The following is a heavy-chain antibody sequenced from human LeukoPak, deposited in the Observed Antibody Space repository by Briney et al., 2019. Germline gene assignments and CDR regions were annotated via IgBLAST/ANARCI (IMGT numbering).Heavy chain of an antibody. CDR2: IKQDGSEK. V-gene: IGHV3-7*01. Sequence: PGGSLRLSCAASGFTFSSYLMSWVRQAPGKGLEWVANIKQDGSEKYYVDSVKGRFTISRDNAKNSLYLQMNSLRAEDTAVYYCASRSSVAGTGPGWGQGTLVTVSS. J-gene: IGHJ4*02. CDR3: ASRSSVAGTGPG. CDR1: GFTFSSYL. D-gene: IGHD6-13*01.